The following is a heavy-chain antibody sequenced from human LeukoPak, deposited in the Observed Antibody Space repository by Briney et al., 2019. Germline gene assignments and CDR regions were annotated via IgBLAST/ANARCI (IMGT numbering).Heavy chain of an antibody. J-gene: IGHJ4*02. CDR1: GFTFTSSA. Sequence: SVTVSCKASGFTFTSSAMQWVRQARGQRLEWIGWIVVGSGNTNYAQKFQERVTITRDMSTSTAYMELSSLRSEDTAVYYCVARTEAYCGGDCYSYWGQGTLVTVSS. D-gene: IGHD2-21*02. CDR3: VARTEAYCGGDCYSY. V-gene: IGHV1-58*02. CDR2: IVVGSGNT.